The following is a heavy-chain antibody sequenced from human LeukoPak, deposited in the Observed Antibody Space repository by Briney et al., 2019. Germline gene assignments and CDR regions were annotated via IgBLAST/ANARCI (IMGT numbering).Heavy chain of an antibody. CDR1: GYTFTGYY. Sequence: GASVKVSCKAPGYTFTGYYMHWVRQAPGQGLEWMGWINPNSGGTNYAQKFQGRVTMTRDTSISTAYMELSRLRSDDTAVYYCASLDYDFWSGYPIHALDIWGQGTMVTVSS. CDR3: ASLDYDFWSGYPIHALDI. J-gene: IGHJ3*02. CDR2: INPNSGGT. D-gene: IGHD3-3*01. V-gene: IGHV1-2*02.